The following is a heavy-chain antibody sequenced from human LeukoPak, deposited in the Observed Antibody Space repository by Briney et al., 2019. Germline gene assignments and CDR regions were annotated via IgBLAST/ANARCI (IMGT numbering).Heavy chain of an antibody. CDR3: ARGEYYYDGGY. CDR2: INHSGST. D-gene: IGHD3-22*01. J-gene: IGHJ4*02. V-gene: IGHV4-34*01. Sequence: SETLSLTCAVYGGSFSGYYWSWIRQPPGKGLEWTGEINHSGSTNYNPSLKSRVTISVDTSKNQFSLKLSSVTAADTAVYYCARGEYYYDGGYWGQGTLVTVSS. CDR1: GGSFSGYY.